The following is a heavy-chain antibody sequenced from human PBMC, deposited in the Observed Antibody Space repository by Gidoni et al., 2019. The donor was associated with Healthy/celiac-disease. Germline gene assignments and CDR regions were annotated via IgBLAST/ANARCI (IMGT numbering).Heavy chain of an antibody. J-gene: IGHJ4*02. Sequence: QLQLQESGPGLVKPSETLSLTCTVSGGPISSSSYYWGWIRQPPGKGLEWIGSIYYSGSTYYNPSLKSRVTISVDTSKNQFSLKLSSVTAADTAVYYCASHSSGGYFDYWGQGTLVTVSS. CDR2: IYYSGST. CDR1: GGPISSSSYY. D-gene: IGHD6-19*01. V-gene: IGHV4-39*01. CDR3: ASHSSGGYFDY.